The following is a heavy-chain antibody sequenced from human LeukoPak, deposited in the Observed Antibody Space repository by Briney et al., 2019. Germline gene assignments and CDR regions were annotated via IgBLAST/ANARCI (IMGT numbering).Heavy chain of an antibody. V-gene: IGHV1-69*05. CDR3: ARVLWVAAAGTGFDY. Sequence: GASVKVSCKASGGTFSSYATSWVRQAPGQGLEWMGGIIPIFGTANYAQKFQGRVTMTRDTSTSTVYMELSSLRSEDTAVYYCARVLWVAAAGTGFDYWGQGTLVTVSS. J-gene: IGHJ4*02. D-gene: IGHD6-13*01. CDR2: IIPIFGTA. CDR1: GGTFSSYA.